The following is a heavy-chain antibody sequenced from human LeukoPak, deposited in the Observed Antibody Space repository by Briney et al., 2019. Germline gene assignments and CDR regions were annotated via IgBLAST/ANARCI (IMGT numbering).Heavy chain of an antibody. J-gene: IGHJ4*02. CDR2: ISGRGGST. D-gene: IGHD6-13*01. CDR1: GFTFSSYA. Sequence: GGSLRLSCAASGFTFSSYAMSWVHQAPGKGLKCVSSISGRGGSTFYADPVKGRFTISRDISTNIVYLQMDSLRVDDTAVYYCARHIDSSHYPFDYWGQGTLVTVSS. V-gene: IGHV3-23*01. CDR3: ARHIDSSHYPFDY.